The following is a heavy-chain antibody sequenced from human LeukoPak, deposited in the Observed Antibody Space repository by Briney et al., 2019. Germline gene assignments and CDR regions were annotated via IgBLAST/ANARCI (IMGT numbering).Heavy chain of an antibody. D-gene: IGHD2-2*02. CDR1: GGSISSSSYY. V-gene: IGHV4-39*07. Sequence: SETLSLTCTVSGGSISSSSYYWGWIRQPPGKGLEWIGSIYYSGSTYYNPSLKSRVTISVDTSKNQFSLKLSSVTAADTAVYYCARGGYCSSTSCYRDWGQGTLVTVSS. CDR2: IYYSGST. CDR3: ARGGYCSSTSCYRD. J-gene: IGHJ4*02.